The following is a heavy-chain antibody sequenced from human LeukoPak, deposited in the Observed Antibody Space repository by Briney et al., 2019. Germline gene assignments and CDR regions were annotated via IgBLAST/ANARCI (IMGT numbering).Heavy chain of an antibody. J-gene: IGHJ5*02. CDR2: IKGDGSHT. V-gene: IGHV3-74*01. CDR3: VRDSGGFRGVIS. Sequence: HTGGSLRLSCAASGFTFSNYWMHWVRQAPGKGLVWVSRIKGDGSHTIYADSVKGRFTISRDNAKNTLYLQMKSLRAEDTAVYYCVRDSGGFRGVISWGQGTLVTVSS. D-gene: IGHD3-10*01. CDR1: GFTFSNYW.